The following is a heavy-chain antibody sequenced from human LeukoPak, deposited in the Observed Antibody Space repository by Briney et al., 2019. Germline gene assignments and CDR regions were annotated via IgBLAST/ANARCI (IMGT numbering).Heavy chain of an antibody. J-gene: IGHJ5*02. D-gene: IGHD1-7*01. V-gene: IGHV1-69*13. CDR1: GGTFSSYA. Sequence: SVKVSCKASGGTFSSYAISWVRQAPGQGLEWMGGIIPIFGTTNYAQKFQGRDTITADESTSTAYMELSSLRSEDTAVYYCARDPWAGTRYTSQNWFDPWGQGTLVTVSS. CDR2: IIPIFGTT. CDR3: ARDPWAGTRYTSQNWFDP.